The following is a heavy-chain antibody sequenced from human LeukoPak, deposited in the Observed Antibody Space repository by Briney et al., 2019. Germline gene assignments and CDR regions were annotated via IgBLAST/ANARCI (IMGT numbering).Heavy chain of an antibody. CDR3: ARVRDITMEDFDY. V-gene: IGHV1-2*02. CDR1: GYTFTSYG. CDR2: INPNSGGT. Sequence: EASVKVSCKASGYTFTSYGISWVRQAPGQGLEWMGWINPNSGGTNYAQKFQGRVTMTRDTSISTAYMELSRLRSDDTAVYYCARVRDITMEDFDYWGQGTLVTVSS. J-gene: IGHJ4*02. D-gene: IGHD3-10*01.